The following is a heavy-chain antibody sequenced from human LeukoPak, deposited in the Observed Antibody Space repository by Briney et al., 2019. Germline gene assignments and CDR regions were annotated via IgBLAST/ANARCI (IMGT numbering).Heavy chain of an antibody. CDR1: GFTFSSYA. V-gene: IGHV3-30-3*02. CDR3: AKLELRPYYNGMDV. Sequence: PGGSLRLSCAASGFTFSSYAMHWVRQAPGKGLEWVAVISYDGGNKYYADSVKGRFTISRDNSKNTLYLQMNSLRAEDTAVYYCAKLELRPYYNGMDVWGQGTTVTVSS. D-gene: IGHD1-7*01. J-gene: IGHJ6*02. CDR2: ISYDGGNK.